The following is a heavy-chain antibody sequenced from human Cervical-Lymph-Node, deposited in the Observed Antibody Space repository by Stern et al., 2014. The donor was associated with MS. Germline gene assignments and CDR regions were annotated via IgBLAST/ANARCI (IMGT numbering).Heavy chain of an antibody. CDR1: GFSLTDHAVG. Sequence: QVTLKESGPTLLKPTQTLTLTCAFSGFSLTDHAVGVAWIRQPPGKALEWLAVLYYNDDRRYNPSLRSRLTITKDTSTNQVVLTMTNMEPVDTADYYCGYRSVSYDYYGVDVWGQGTTVTVSS. J-gene: IGHJ6*02. CDR2: LYYNDDR. CDR3: GYRSVSYDYYGVDV. D-gene: IGHD4-17*01. V-gene: IGHV2-5*01.